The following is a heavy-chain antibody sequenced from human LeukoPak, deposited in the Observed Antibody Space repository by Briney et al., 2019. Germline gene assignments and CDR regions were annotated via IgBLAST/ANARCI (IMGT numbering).Heavy chain of an antibody. V-gene: IGHV3-48*03. J-gene: IGHJ4*02. D-gene: IGHD3-9*01. CDR2: ISSSGSTI. CDR3: ARERVYYDIEY. CDR1: GFTFSSYE. Sequence: PGGSLRLSCAASGFTFSSYEMNWVRQAPGKGLEWVSYISSSGSTIYYADSVKGRFTISRDNAKNSLYLQMSSLRAEDTAVYFCARERVYYDIEYWGQGTLVTVSS.